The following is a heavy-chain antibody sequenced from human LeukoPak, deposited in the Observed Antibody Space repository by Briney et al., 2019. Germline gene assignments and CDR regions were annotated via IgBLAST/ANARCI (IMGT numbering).Heavy chain of an antibody. CDR3: ARVGVAGFDY. CDR1: GFTIDDYW. J-gene: IGHJ4*02. CDR2: IKEDVSDK. Sequence: GGSLRLSCAASGFTIDDYWMNWVRQAPGKGLEWVANIKEDVSDKYYVDSVKGRFTISRDNAKNSLYLQMSRLRAEDTAVYYCARVGVAGFDYWGQGILVTVSS. D-gene: IGHD3-3*01. V-gene: IGHV3-7*03.